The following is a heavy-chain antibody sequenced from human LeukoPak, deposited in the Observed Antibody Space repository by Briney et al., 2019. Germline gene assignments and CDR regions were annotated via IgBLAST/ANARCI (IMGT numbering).Heavy chain of an antibody. V-gene: IGHV4-39*01. J-gene: IGHJ4*02. D-gene: IGHD1-26*01. CDR2: IYYTGST. CDR1: GASISGGTYY. CDR3: ARRGGSGRAFDY. Sequence: KPSETLSLTCSVSGASISGGTYYWGWIRQPPGKGLEWIGSIYYTGSTYDNPSLKSRVTISVDTPKNQFSLKLSSVTAADTAVYYCARRGGSGRAFDYWGQGTLVTVSS.